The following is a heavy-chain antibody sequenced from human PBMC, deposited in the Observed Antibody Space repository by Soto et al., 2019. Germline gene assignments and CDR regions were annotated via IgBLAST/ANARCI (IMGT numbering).Heavy chain of an antibody. CDR2: IYNTGTT. D-gene: IGHD3-10*01. J-gene: IGHJ6*02. V-gene: IGHV4-4*02. CDR3: ATSSGSAYGLDV. CDR1: AGSISTTNW. Sequence: SETLTLTCAVSAGSISTTNWYVWVRQPPGMGLEWIGEIYNTGTTTYNPSLKSRVTMSVDTSKNQFSLRLSFVTAADTAVYYCATSSGSAYGLDVWGPGATVTVSS.